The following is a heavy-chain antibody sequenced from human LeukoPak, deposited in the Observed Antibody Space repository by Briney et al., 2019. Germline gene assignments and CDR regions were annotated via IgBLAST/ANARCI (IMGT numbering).Heavy chain of an antibody. J-gene: IGHJ4*02. CDR1: GYTFTSYA. D-gene: IGHD6-13*01. V-gene: IGHV1-3*01. CDR3: ARGPSSSWYGDY. Sequence: ASVKVSCKASGYTFTSYAMHWVRQAPGQRLEWMGWINAGNGNAKYSQKFQGRVTITRDTSASTAYMELSSLRSEDTAVYYCARGPSSSWYGDYWGQGTLVTVSS. CDR2: INAGNGNA.